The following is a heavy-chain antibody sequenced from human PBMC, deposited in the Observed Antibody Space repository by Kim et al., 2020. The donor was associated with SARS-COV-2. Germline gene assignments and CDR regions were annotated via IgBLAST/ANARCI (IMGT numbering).Heavy chain of an antibody. CDR3: ARDHQPDDYSNYHYYYYYGMDV. V-gene: IGHV3-33*01. CDR2: IWYDGSNK. J-gene: IGHJ6*02. Sequence: GGSLRLSCAASGFTFSSYGMHWVRQAPGKGLEWVAVIWYDGSNKYYADSVKGRFTISRDNSKNTLYLQMNSLRAEDTAVYYCARDHQPDDYSNYHYYYYYGMDVWGQGTTVTVSS. D-gene: IGHD4-4*01. CDR1: GFTFSSYG.